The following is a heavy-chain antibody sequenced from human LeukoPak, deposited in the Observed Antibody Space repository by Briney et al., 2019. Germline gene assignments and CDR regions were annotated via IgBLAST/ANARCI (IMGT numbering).Heavy chain of an antibody. CDR2: IDYSGST. Sequence: SETLSLTCNVSSGSIPNYYWSWIRQPPGKGLEWIGYIDYSGSTNYNPSLKSRVTISVDTSKRQFYLRLSSVTAADTAVYYCARGRIVLVPATVGNYYMDVWGKGTTVTISS. CDR1: SGSIPNYY. D-gene: IGHD2-2*01. J-gene: IGHJ6*03. V-gene: IGHV4-59*01. CDR3: ARGRIVLVPATVGNYYMDV.